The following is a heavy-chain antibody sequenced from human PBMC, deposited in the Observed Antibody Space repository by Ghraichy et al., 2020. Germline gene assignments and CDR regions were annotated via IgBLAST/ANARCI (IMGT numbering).Heavy chain of an antibody. CDR1: GGSISSSSYY. J-gene: IGHJ1*01. CDR3: ARGDSSGYYYTSEYFQH. D-gene: IGHD3-22*01. CDR2: IYYSGST. V-gene: IGHV4-39*01. Sequence: SETLSLTCTVSGGSISSSSYYWGWIRQPPGKGLEWIGSIYYSGSTYYNPSLKSRVTISVDTSKNQFSLKLSSVTAADTALYYFARGDSSGYYYTSEYFQHWGQGTLVTVSS.